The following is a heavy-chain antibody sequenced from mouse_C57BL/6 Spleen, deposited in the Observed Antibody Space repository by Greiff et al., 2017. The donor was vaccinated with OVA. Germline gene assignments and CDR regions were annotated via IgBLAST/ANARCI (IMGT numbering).Heavy chain of an antibody. CDR2: IYPGSGST. J-gene: IGHJ2*01. CDR1: GYTFTSYW. D-gene: IGHD2-4*01. CDR3: ARQGNDYDEEGFDY. Sequence: QVQLQQSGAELVKPGASVKMSCKASGYTFTSYWITWVKQRPGQGLEWIGDIYPGSGSTNYNEKFKSKATLTVDTSSSTAYMQLSSLTSEDSAVYYCARQGNDYDEEGFDYWGQGTTLTVSS. V-gene: IGHV1-55*01.